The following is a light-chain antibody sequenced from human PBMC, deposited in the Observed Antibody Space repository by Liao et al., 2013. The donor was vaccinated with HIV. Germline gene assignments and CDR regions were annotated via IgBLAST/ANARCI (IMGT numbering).Light chain of an antibody. CDR1: NIGDKS. CDR2: YDN. CDR3: QVWDSSGDHPRV. V-gene: IGLV3-21*04. J-gene: IGLJ3*02. Sequence: SYELTQPPSVSVAPGQTARITCGGDNIGDKSVHWYQQRPGQAPVLLIYYDNDRPSGIPERFSGSNSGNTATLTISRVEGGDEADYYCQVWDSSGDHPRVFGGGTKLTVL.